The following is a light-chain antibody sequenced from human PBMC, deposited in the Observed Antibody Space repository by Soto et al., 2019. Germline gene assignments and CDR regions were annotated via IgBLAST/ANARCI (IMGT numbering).Light chain of an antibody. J-gene: IGKJ4*01. V-gene: IGKV1-5*03. CDR3: QQYDNFPVS. CDR2: KAS. CDR1: QSLNIW. Sequence: DIQMIQSPSTLSASVGDRVTITCRASQSLNIWLAWYQQKPGKAPKLLISKASSLESGVPSRFSGSGSGTEFTLTINSLQPDDFATYYCQQYDNFPVSFGGGTKLEIK.